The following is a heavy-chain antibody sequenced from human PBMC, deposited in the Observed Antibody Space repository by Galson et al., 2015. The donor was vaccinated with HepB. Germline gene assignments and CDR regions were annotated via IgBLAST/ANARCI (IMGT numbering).Heavy chain of an antibody. V-gene: IGHV3-33*01. CDR2: IWSDGTNK. CDR3: EREGDPDNYWSALDF. J-gene: IGHJ4*02. CDR1: GFTFRIHG. D-gene: IGHD3-3*01. Sequence: SLRLSCAASGFTFRIHGMNWVRQAPGKGLEWVASIWSDGTNKYFADSVKGRFTISRDSSKNGLYLQMNSLDAEDTAVYHCEREGDPDNYWSALDFWGQGTLVTGSS.